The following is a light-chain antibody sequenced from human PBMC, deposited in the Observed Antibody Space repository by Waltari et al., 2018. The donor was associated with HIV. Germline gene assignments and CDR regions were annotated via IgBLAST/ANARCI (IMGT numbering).Light chain of an antibody. Sequence: EIVMTQSPATLSVSPGERATLSCRASQSVNSNLAWYQQKPGQAPRLLIYGASTRATGIPARFRGSGSVTEFTLTISSLQSEDFAVYYCQHYNNWPPWTFGQGTQLEIK. J-gene: IGKJ2*02. CDR1: QSVNSN. CDR2: GAS. CDR3: QHYNNWPPWT. V-gene: IGKV3-15*01.